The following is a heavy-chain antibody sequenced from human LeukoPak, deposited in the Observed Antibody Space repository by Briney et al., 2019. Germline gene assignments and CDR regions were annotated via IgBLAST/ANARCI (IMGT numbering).Heavy chain of an antibody. CDR3: AREGVRVGATTNDAFDI. D-gene: IGHD1-26*01. CDR1: GDSISRSNCN. CDR2: ISYSGST. J-gene: IGHJ3*02. Sequence: SETLSLTCTVSGDSISRSNCNWGWIRQPPGKGLEWIGSISYSGSTYYNPSLKSRVTISVDTSKNQFSLKLSSVTAADTAVYYCAREGVRVGATTNDAFDIWGQGTMVTVSS. V-gene: IGHV4-39*07.